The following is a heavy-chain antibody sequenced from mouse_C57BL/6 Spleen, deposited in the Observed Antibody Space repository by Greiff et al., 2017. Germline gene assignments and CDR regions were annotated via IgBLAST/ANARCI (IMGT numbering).Heavy chain of an antibody. CDR2: IYPGSGST. CDR3: ARGDGYAMDY. V-gene: IGHV1-55*01. J-gene: IGHJ4*01. Sequence: QVQLKQPGAELVKPGASVKMSCKASGYTFTSYWITWVKQRPGQGLEWIGDIYPGSGSTNYNEKFKSKATLTVDTSSSTAYMQLSSLTAEDSAVYYCARGDGYAMDYWGQGTSVTVSS. CDR1: GYTFTSYW. D-gene: IGHD2-3*01.